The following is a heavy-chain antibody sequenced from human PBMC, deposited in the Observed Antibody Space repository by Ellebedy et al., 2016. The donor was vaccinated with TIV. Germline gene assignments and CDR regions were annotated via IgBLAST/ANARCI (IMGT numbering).Heavy chain of an antibody. D-gene: IGHD6-13*01. CDR1: GFTFEDFA. V-gene: IGHV3-9*01. CDR3: VKGSIAVTGTCFDS. J-gene: IGHJ4*02. CDR2: ISWNSGTM. Sequence: SLKISCAASGFTFEDFAMHWVRQAPGMGLEWVSGISWNSGTMHYTDSVKGRFNISRDNAKNSLYLQMHSLRAEDTAFYYCVKGSIAVTGTCFDSWGQGTLVTVSS.